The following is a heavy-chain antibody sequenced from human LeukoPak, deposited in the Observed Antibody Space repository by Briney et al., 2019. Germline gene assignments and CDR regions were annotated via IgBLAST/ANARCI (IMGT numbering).Heavy chain of an antibody. Sequence: SVRVSFKASVYTFTYRNLHWVRQAPGQAGGWMGWITTVNGNTNYAQKFQDRVTITRDRSMSTAYMELSSLRSEDTAMYYCASGASAAAADNDAFDIWGQGTMVTVSS. CDR3: ASGASAAAADNDAFDI. CDR2: ITTVNGNT. CDR1: VYTFTYRN. V-gene: IGHV1-45*02. D-gene: IGHD6-13*01. J-gene: IGHJ3*02.